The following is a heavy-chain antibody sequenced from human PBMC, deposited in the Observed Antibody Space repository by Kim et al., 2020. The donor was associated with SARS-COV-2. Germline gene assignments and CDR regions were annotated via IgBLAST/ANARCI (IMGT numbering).Heavy chain of an antibody. Sequence: GGSLRLSCAASGFTFSSYAMSWVRQAPGKGLEWVSAISGSGGSTYYADSVKGRFTISRDNSKNTLYLQMNSLRAEHTAVYYCAKPQGLDWLLPTIPGDAFDIWGQGTMVTVSS. V-gene: IGHV3-23*01. CDR2: ISGSGGST. CDR3: AKPQGLDWLLPTIPGDAFDI. D-gene: IGHD3-9*01. CDR1: GFTFSSYA. J-gene: IGHJ3*02.